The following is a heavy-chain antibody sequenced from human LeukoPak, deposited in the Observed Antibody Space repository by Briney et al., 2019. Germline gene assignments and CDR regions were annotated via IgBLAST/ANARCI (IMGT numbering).Heavy chain of an antibody. D-gene: IGHD6-19*01. CDR3: ARDLRLAVAAHNWFDP. CDR1: GGTFSRYA. CDR2: IIPIFGTA. J-gene: IGHJ5*02. Sequence: GASVKVSCKASGGTFSRYAINWVRQAPGQGLEWMGGIIPIFGTANYAQNFQGRVTITTDESTAYMELSRLRSDDTAVYYCARDLRLAVAAHNWFDPWGQGTLVTVSS. V-gene: IGHV1-69*05.